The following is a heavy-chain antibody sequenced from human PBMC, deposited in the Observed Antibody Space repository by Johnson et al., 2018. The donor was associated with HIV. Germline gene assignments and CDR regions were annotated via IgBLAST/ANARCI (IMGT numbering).Heavy chain of an antibody. V-gene: IGHV3-33*06. CDR2: IWYDGSNK. D-gene: IGHD1-26*01. CDR1: GFTFSSYG. Sequence: QVQLVESGGGVVQPGRSLRLSCAASGFTFSSYGMHWVRQAPGKGLEWVAVIWYDGSNKYYADSVKGRFTISRDNSKNTLYLQMNSLRAEDTAVYYCAKGRWEATTYDDAFDIWGQGTMVTVSS. CDR3: AKGRWEATTYDDAFDI. J-gene: IGHJ3*02.